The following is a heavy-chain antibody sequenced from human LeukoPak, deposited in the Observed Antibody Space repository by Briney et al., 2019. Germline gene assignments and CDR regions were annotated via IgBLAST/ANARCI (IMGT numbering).Heavy chain of an antibody. Sequence: TLSLTCTVSGGSISSYYWSWIRQPPGKALEWLALIYWNDDKRYSPSLKSRLTIAKDTSKNQVVLTMTNMDPVDTATYYCTHRAGGPSRPHFHYWGQGILVTVSS. CDR3: THRAGGPSRPHFHY. V-gene: IGHV2-5*01. CDR2: IYWNDDK. D-gene: IGHD3-10*01. J-gene: IGHJ4*02. CDR1: GGSISSYYW.